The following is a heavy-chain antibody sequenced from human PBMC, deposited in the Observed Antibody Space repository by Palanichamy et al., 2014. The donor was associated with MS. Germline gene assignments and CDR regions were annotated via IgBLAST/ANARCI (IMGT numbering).Heavy chain of an antibody. CDR3: AKDLSPNTAFITILDQ. CDR2: IGAGGGGT. V-gene: IGHV3-23*01. CDR1: GFTFSDYA. D-gene: IGHD3-10*01. Sequence: VLESWGRRWYSRGGPLRLSCAASGFTFSDYAMSWVRQAPGKGLEWVSGIGAGGGGTYYADSVKGRFTISRDASKSTIFLQMNSLRAEDTAIYYCAKDLSPNTAFITILDQWGQGTLVTVSS. J-gene: IGHJ4*02.